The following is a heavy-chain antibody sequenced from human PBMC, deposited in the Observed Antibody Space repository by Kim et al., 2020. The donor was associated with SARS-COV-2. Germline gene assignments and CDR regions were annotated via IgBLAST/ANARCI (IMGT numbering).Heavy chain of an antibody. CDR3: GRGATSLRRPVDY. CDR2: MYIDGTT. V-gene: IGHV4-4*07. Sequence: SETQSLTCSVSGASMTTNYWTWVRQSAGEGLEYLGRMYIDGTTDYNPSLRGRATMSLDTSKNQFSLKLTPVTAAATAFYSCGRGATSLRRPVDYGGRGT. J-gene: IGHJ4*02. CDR1: GASMTTNY.